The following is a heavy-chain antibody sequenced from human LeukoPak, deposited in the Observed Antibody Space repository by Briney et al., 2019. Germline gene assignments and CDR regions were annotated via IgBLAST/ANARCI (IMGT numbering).Heavy chain of an antibody. CDR2: IIPILGIA. V-gene: IGHV1-69*04. J-gene: IGHJ4*02. D-gene: IGHD3-10*01. Sequence: ASVKVSCKASGYTFTSYAMNWVRQAPGQGLEWMGRIIPILGIANYAQKFQGRVTITADKSTSTAYMELSSLRSEDTAVYYCARGGLGGSGSYYNPFDYWGQGTLVTVSS. CDR3: ARGGLGGSGSYYNPFDY. CDR1: GYTFTSYA.